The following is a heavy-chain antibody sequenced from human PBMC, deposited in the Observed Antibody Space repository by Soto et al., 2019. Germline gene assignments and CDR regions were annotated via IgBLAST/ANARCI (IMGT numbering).Heavy chain of an antibody. CDR2: IYPSGST. Sequence: QLPLPESGSGLVKPSKNLSLTCAVSGGSISSGGYSWSWIRQPPGKGLEWIGYIYPSGSTYYNPSLKSRVTISVDRSKNQFSLKLSSVTAADTAVYYCAGGPGVARNYWGQGTLVTVSS. CDR1: GGSISSGGYS. J-gene: IGHJ4*02. CDR3: AGGPGVARNY. D-gene: IGHD5-12*01. V-gene: IGHV4-30-2*01.